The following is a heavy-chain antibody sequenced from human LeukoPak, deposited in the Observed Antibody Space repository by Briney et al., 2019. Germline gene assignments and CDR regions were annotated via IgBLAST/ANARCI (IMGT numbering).Heavy chain of an antibody. CDR2: VHLDGRT. CDR1: GGSVINTNW. V-gene: IGHV4-4*02. CDR3: AREGGFYRPLDY. J-gene: IGHJ4*02. D-gene: IGHD3-3*01. Sequence: PSETPSLTCGVSGGSVINTNWWTWVRQPPGKGLEWIGEVHLDGRTNYNPSLESRLTMSVDVSENQVSLKLTSVTAADTAVYYCAREGGFYRPLDYSGQGTLVTVSP.